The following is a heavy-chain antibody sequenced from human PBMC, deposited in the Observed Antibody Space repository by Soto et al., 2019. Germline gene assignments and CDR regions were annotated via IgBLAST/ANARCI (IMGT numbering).Heavy chain of an antibody. CDR1: GASISSYY. J-gene: IGHJ4*02. CDR2: IYYSGST. Sequence: SETLFLTCTVSGASISSYYWSWIRQPPGKGLEWIGYIYYSGSTNYNPSLTSRVTISVDTSKNQFSLKLSSVTAADTAVYYCARAFYYGSGSYYNLDFDYWGQGSLLTVSS. CDR3: ARAFYYGSGSYYNLDFDY. V-gene: IGHV4-59*01. D-gene: IGHD3-10*01.